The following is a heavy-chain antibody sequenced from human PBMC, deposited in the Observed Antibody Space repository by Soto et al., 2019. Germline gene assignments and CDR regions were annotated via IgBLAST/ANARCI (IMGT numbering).Heavy chain of an antibody. D-gene: IGHD3-3*01. CDR2: IWYDGSNK. Sequence: GGSLRLSCAASGFTFSSYGLHWVRQAPGKGLEWVAVIWYDGSNKYYADSVKGRFTISRDNSKNTLYLQMNSLRAEDTAVYYCAKSARVFNFWTDFDYWGQGTLVTVSS. CDR3: AKSARVFNFWTDFDY. CDR1: GFTFSSYG. J-gene: IGHJ4*02. V-gene: IGHV3-30*02.